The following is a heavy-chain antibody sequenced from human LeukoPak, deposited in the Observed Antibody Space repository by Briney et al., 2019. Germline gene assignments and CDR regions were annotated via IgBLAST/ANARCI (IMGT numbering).Heavy chain of an antibody. V-gene: IGHV3-7*01. CDR3: ARDRGYCSSTSCYFGY. Sequence: GGSLRLSCAASGFAFSSYWMTWVRQAPGKGLEWVANIKQDGSEKYYVDSVKGRFTISRDNAKNPLYLQMNSLRAEDTAVYYCARDRGYCSSTSCYFGYWGQGTLVTVSS. CDR2: IKQDGSEK. D-gene: IGHD2-2*03. CDR1: GFAFSSYW. J-gene: IGHJ4*02.